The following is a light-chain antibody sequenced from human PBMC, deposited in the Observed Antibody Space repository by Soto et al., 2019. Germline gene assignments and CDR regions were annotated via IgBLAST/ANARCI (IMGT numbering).Light chain of an antibody. Sequence: DIMMTQSPLSLPVTPGEPASISCRSSQSLLQNDGYNFLAWYLQKPGQSPQLLIYLGSNRASGVPDRFSGSGSGTDFTLKISRGEADDVGVYYCMQALQIPWTFRQGFKVE. CDR1: QSLLQNDGYNF. CDR3: MQALQIPWT. J-gene: IGKJ1*01. CDR2: LGS. V-gene: IGKV2-28*01.